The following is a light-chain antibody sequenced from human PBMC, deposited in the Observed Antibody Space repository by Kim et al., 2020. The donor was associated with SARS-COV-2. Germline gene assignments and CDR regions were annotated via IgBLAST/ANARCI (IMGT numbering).Light chain of an antibody. Sequence: ALGQTVRITCQGDSLRSYYASWYQQKPGLAPVLVIYGKNNRPSGIPDRFSGSSSGNTASLTITGAQAEDEADYYCNSRDSSGNLVVFGGGTKLTVL. CDR3: NSRDSSGNLVV. CDR1: SLRSYY. J-gene: IGLJ2*01. CDR2: GKN. V-gene: IGLV3-19*01.